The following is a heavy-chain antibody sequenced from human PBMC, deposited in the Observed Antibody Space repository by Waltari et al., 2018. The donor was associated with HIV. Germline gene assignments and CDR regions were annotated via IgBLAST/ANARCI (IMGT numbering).Heavy chain of an antibody. CDR1: VFPFINSG. CDR2: VSPYNGNT. CDR3: ARDIKLRPTSFDY. V-gene: IGHV1-18*04. Sequence: QVELVQSGAELKKPGAPVKVSCKGSVFPFINSGISCGRQVPGQGLEWRGWVSPYNGNTKHAQNFQDRVTMTTDTSTNTAYMELRSLRSDDSGVYYCARDIKLRPTSFDYWGQGTLVTVSS. J-gene: IGHJ4*02.